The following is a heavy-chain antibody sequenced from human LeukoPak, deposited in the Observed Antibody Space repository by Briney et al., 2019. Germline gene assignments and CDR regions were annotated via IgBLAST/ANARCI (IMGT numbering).Heavy chain of an antibody. J-gene: IGHJ4*02. CDR2: TSNDGSDK. V-gene: IGHV3-30*18. Sequence: PGGSLRLSCAASGFTFSNYGMHWVRQAPGKGLEWVAVTSNDGSDKFYADSVKGRFTISRDNSKNTLYLQMNSLRAEDAAVYYCAKVAATLFGFFDYWGQGTLVTVSS. CDR1: GFTFSNYG. D-gene: IGHD3-10*02. CDR3: AKVAATLFGFFDY.